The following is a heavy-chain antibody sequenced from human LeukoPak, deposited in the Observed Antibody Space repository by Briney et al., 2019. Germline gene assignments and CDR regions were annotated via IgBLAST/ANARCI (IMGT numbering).Heavy chain of an antibody. D-gene: IGHD6-25*01. CDR1: GFTFSNYA. CDR2: ISYDGNSQ. J-gene: IGHJ4*02. CDR3: AGGTGWITDY. V-gene: IGHV3-30*03. Sequence: GGSLRLSCAASGFTFSNYAIHWVRQAPGRGLEWVAAISYDGNSQHYGAPVKGRFTISRDNARNSLDLQMTSLRAEDTAVYYCAGGTGWITDYWGQGTLVTVSP.